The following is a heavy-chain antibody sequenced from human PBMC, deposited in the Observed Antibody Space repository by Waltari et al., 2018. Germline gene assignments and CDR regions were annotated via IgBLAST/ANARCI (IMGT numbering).Heavy chain of an antibody. J-gene: IGHJ6*02. V-gene: IGHV3-30*09. D-gene: IGHD3-22*01. Sequence: QVQLVESGGGVVQPGRSLRLSCAASEFTFSSYAMHWVRQAPGKGLEWVAVISYNERNIYYVDSVRSRFAISRDNSKKMLYLRMNSLRAEDTAVYYCARDYCDRTNCHGMDVWGQGTTVTVSS. CDR2: ISYNERNI. CDR1: EFTFSSYA. CDR3: ARDYCDRTNCHGMDV.